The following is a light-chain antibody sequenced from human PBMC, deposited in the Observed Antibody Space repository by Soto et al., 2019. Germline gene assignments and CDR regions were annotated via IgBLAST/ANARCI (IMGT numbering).Light chain of an antibody. V-gene: IGKV1-17*01. CDR1: QGIGDD. CDR3: LEHNTYPFS. CDR2: GAS. Sequence: QMTQSPSSLSASVGDTVTISCRASQGIGDDLGWYQQKPGEAPRRLIYGASILPSGVPSRFSGSGSGTEFPLTISGLQPEDCATYFCLEHNTYPFSFGGGTKVELK. J-gene: IGKJ4*01.